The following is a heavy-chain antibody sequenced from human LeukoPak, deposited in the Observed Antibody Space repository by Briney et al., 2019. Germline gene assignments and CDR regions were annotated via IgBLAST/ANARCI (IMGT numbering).Heavy chain of an antibody. V-gene: IGHV4-59*12. Sequence: PSETLSLTCTVSGGSISSYYWSWIRQPPGKGLEWIGYIYHSGSTYYNPSLKSRVTISVDRSKNQFSLKLSSVTAADTAVYYCARESPFPGSGSYYYFDYWGQGTLVTVSS. J-gene: IGHJ4*02. CDR2: IYHSGST. CDR3: ARESPFPGSGSYYYFDY. D-gene: IGHD3-10*01. CDR1: GGSISSYY.